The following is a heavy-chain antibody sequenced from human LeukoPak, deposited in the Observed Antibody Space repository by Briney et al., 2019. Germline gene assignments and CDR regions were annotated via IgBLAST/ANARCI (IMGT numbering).Heavy chain of an antibody. D-gene: IGHD6-6*01. V-gene: IGHV4-39*01. CDR3: ARLIPSARPTLVPFSN. CDR2: IYYNGSH. CDR1: GGSISYSNNY. J-gene: IGHJ4*02. Sequence: PSETLSLTCTVSGGSISYSNNYWAWLRQIPGNGLEWIASIYYNGSHYYNPSLGSRVTISLDTSKNQFSLKLNSVTAADTAVYHCARLIPSARPTLVPFSNSGEGDLVTVSS.